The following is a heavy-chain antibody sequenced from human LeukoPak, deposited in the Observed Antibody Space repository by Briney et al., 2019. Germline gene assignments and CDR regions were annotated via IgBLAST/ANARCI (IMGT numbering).Heavy chain of an antibody. V-gene: IGHV4-4*07. J-gene: IGHJ6*03. Sequence: SETLSLTCTVSGGSISSHYWSWIRQPAGKGLEWIGRIYTSGSTNYNPSHKSRVTMSVDTSKNQFSLKLSSVTAADTAVYYCARALVDTAMVTFGYYYYMDVWGKGTTVTVSS. CDR2: IYTSGST. D-gene: IGHD5-18*01. CDR1: GGSISSHY. CDR3: ARALVDTAMVTFGYYYYMDV.